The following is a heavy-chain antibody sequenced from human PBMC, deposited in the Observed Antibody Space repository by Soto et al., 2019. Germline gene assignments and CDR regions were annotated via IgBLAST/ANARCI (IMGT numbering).Heavy chain of an antibody. Sequence: SETLSLTCTVSGGSISSYYWSWIRQHPGKGLEWIGYIYYSGSTSYNPSLKSRVTISVDTSKNHFSLKLSSVTAADTAVYYCARVFSDSSSFFDPWGQGTLVTVSS. CDR2: IYYSGST. CDR3: ARVFSDSSSFFDP. CDR1: GGSISSYY. V-gene: IGHV4-59*06. D-gene: IGHD6-13*01. J-gene: IGHJ5*02.